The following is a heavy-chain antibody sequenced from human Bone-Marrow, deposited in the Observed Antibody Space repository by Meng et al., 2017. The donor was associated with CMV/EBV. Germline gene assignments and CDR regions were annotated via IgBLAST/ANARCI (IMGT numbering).Heavy chain of an antibody. CDR2: ISAYNGNT. CDR1: GYTFTSYG. D-gene: IGHD1-26*01. Sequence: ASVKVSCKASGYTFTSYGISWVRQAPGQGLEWMGWISAYNGNTNYAQKLQGRVTMTTDTSTSTAYMELRSLRSDDTAVYYCARVLYSGSVIPGGAEYWGQRTLVTVSS. J-gene: IGHJ4*02. CDR3: ARVLYSGSVIPGGAEY. V-gene: IGHV1-18*01.